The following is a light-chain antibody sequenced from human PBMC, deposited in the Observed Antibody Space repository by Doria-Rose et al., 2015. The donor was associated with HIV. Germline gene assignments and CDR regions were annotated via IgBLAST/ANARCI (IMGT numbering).Light chain of an antibody. CDR2: DTS. V-gene: IGKV1-17*03. CDR3: LQHNSYPRT. Sequence: VPITCRASHDISNYLAWYQQKPGKAPKRLIYDTSSLHSGVPSRFSGSGSGTEFTLTISSLQPEDFATYYCLQHNSYPRTFGQGTKVDIK. J-gene: IGKJ1*01. CDR1: HDISNY.